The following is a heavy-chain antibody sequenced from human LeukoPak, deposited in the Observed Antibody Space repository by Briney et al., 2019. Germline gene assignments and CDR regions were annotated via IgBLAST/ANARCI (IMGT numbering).Heavy chain of an antibody. D-gene: IGHD1-7*01. CDR1: GGTFSSYA. J-gene: IGHJ4*02. Sequence: GASVKVSCKASGGTFSSYAISWVRQAPGQGLEWMGGIIPIFGTANYAQKFQGRVTITADESTSTAYMELSSLRSEDTAVYYCAREPIPLGSPRSITGTREFDYWGQGTLVTVSS. CDR2: IIPIFGTA. V-gene: IGHV1-69*13. CDR3: AREPIPLGSPRSITGTREFDY.